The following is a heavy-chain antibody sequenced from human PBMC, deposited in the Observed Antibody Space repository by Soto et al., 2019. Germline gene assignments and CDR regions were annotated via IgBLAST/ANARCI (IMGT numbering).Heavy chain of an antibody. Sequence: GALRLSCAASGFTFSSYAMSWVRQAPGKGLEWVSAISGSGGSTYYADSVKGRFAISRDNSKNTLYLQMNSLRAEDTAVYYCAKDLTYYDFWSGYYRDVYYYYYYMDVWGKGTTVTVSS. V-gene: IGHV3-23*01. CDR3: AKDLTYYDFWSGYYRDVYYYYYYMDV. J-gene: IGHJ6*03. D-gene: IGHD3-3*01. CDR1: GFTFSSYA. CDR2: ISGSGGST.